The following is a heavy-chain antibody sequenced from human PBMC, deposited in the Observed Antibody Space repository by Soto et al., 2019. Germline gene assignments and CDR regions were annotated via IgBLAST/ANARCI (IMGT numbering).Heavy chain of an antibody. V-gene: IGHV1-18*04. CDR2: ISKYNSRT. J-gene: IGHJ6*02. D-gene: IGHD2-2*02. CDR1: SYTFTSHG. CDR3: ARARYCASPSCYKHYYYGMDT. Sequence: GASVKVSFKASSYTFTSHGISCVRQAPGQGLEWLGWISKYNSRTHYAQKVQGRVTMTTDTSTSTAYLDLRSLTFDDTAVYYCARARYCASPSCYKHYYYGMDTWGQGTTVTVSS.